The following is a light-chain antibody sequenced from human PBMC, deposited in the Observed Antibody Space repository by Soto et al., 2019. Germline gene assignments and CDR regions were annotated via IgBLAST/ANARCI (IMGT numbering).Light chain of an antibody. CDR3: QQYCSSSYT. Sequence: EIVLTQSPGTLSLSPGERATLSCRASQSISSSYLAWYQQKPGQAPRLLIYAASSRATGIPDRFSGSGSGTDFTLTISRLEPEDLAVYYCQQYCSSSYTFGQGTQLEIK. CDR1: QSISSSY. J-gene: IGKJ2*01. V-gene: IGKV3-20*01. CDR2: AAS.